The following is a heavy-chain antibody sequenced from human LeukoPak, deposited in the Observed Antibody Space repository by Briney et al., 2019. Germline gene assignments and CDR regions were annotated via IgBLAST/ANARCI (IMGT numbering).Heavy chain of an antibody. CDR1: GFTFSSYA. Sequence: GGSLRLSCAASGFTFSSYAMSWVRQAPGKGLEWVSAISGSGGSTYYADSVKGRFTTSRDNSKNTLYLQMNSLRAEDTAVYYCAKDWGRGYSYEWGQGTLVTVSS. CDR2: ISGSGGST. D-gene: IGHD5-18*01. J-gene: IGHJ4*02. CDR3: AKDWGRGYSYE. V-gene: IGHV3-23*01.